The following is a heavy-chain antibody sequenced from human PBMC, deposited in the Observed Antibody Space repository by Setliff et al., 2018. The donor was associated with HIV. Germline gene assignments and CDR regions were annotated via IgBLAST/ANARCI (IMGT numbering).Heavy chain of an antibody. V-gene: IGHV4-30-4*02. CDR1: GGSIRSSDNY. J-gene: IGHJ6*02. CDR2: IYYSGGT. D-gene: IGHD5-18*01. Sequence: SETLSLTCTVSGGSIRSSDNYWSWIRQPPGKALEWIGYIYYSGGTFYNPSLKSRLAISVDTAKNQFSLRLNSVTAADTAVYYCARGLSVYSYANVYYYHGMDVWGQGTTVTVSS. CDR3: ARGLSVYSYANVYYYHGMDV.